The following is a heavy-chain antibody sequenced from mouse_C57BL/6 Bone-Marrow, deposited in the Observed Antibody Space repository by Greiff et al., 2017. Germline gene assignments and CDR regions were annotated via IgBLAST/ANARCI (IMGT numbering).Heavy chain of an antibody. Sequence: EVRLVESGGGLVKPGGSLKISCAASGFTFSSYAMSWVRQTPEKRLEWVATISDGGSYTYYQDNVKGRFTISRDNAKINLYLQMSHLKSEATAMYYCARPSYYSNCCVAWFSYWGQGTLVTVSA. CDR3: ARPSYYSNCCVAWFSY. J-gene: IGHJ3*01. CDR1: GFTFSSYA. CDR2: ISDGGSYT. V-gene: IGHV5-4*03. D-gene: IGHD2-5*01.